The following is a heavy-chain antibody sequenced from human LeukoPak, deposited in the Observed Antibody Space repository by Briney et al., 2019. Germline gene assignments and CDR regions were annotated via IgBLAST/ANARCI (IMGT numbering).Heavy chain of an antibody. CDR2: MYTSGST. CDR1: GGSISSGSHC. CDR3: ARDRPSSCSSTSCARLQFDP. V-gene: IGHV4-61*02. Sequence: SQTLSLTCTVSGGSISSGSHCWTWIRQPAGKGLEWIGRMYTSGSTNYNPSLKSRVTISVDTSKNQLSLKLSSVTAADTAVYYCARDRPSSCSSTSCARLQFDPWGQGNLVTVSS. D-gene: IGHD2-2*01. J-gene: IGHJ5*02.